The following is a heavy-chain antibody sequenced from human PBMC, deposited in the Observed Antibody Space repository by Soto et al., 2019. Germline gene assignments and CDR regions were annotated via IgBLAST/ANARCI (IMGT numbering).Heavy chain of an antibody. CDR3: ARLSSSGYYYYYYGMDV. Sequence: ASVKVSCKASGYTFTSYGISWVQQAPGQGLEWMGWISAYNGNTNHAQKLQGRVTMTTDTSTSTAYMELRSLRSDDTAVYYCARLSSSGYYYYYYGMDVWGQGTTVTVSS. V-gene: IGHV1-18*01. CDR1: GYTFTSYG. D-gene: IGHD3-22*01. CDR2: ISAYNGNT. J-gene: IGHJ6*02.